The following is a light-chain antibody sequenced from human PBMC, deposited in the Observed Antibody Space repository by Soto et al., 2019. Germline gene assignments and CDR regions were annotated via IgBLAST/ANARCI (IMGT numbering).Light chain of an antibody. J-gene: IGLJ3*02. CDR3: CSYTTNNTWV. CDR1: NSDVGAYDY. Sequence: QSVLTQPASVSGSPGQSISISCTGANSDVGAYDYVSWYQQHPGKGPKLIIYEVNDRPSGVSARFSASKSGNTASLTISGLQPDDEADYYCCSYTTNNTWVFGGGTKLTVL. CDR2: EVN. V-gene: IGLV2-14*01.